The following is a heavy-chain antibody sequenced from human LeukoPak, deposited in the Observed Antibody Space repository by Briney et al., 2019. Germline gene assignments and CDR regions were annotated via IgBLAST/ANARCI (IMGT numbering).Heavy chain of an antibody. V-gene: IGHV1-46*01. CDR1: GYTFTSYY. Sequence: ASVKVSCKASGYTFTSYYMHLVRHSPGQGLEWMGIINPSGGSASYAQKFQGRVTMTRDTSTGTVYMELSSLRSEDTAVYYCARGIPNYYYMDVWGKGTTVTVSS. CDR2: INPSGGSA. CDR3: ARGIPNYYYMDV. J-gene: IGHJ6*03.